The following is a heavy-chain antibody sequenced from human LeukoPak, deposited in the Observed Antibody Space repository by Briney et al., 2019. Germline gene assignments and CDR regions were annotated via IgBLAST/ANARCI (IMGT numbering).Heavy chain of an antibody. CDR2: IYPGDSDT. Sequence: GESLKTSCKGSGYSFTSYWIGWVRQMPGKGLEWMGIIYPGDSDTRYSPSFQGQVTISADKSISTAYLQWSSLKASDIAMYYCARQGLTHYDFWSGPNNWFDPWGQGTLVTVSS. J-gene: IGHJ5*02. D-gene: IGHD3-3*01. CDR1: GYSFTSYW. CDR3: ARQGLTHYDFWSGPNNWFDP. V-gene: IGHV5-51*01.